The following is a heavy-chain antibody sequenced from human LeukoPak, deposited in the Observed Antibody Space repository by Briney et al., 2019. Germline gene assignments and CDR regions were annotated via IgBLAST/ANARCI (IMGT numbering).Heavy chain of an antibody. CDR3: ASRSGYNYAYAFDI. D-gene: IGHD5-18*01. V-gene: IGHV3-48*01. J-gene: IGHJ3*02. CDR1: GFTFSIYS. Sequence: PGGSLRPSCAASGFTFSIYSMNWVRQAPGKGLEWVSYISSSSSTIYYADSVKGRFTISRDNAKNSLYLQMNSLRAEDTAVYYCASRSGYNYAYAFDIWGQGTMVTVSS. CDR2: ISSSSSTI.